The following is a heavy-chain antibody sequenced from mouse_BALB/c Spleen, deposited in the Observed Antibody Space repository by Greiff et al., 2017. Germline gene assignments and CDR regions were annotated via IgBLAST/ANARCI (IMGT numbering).Heavy chain of an antibody. Sequence: EVQRVESGPSLVKPSQTLSLTCSVTGDSITSGYWNWIRKFPGNKLEYMGYISYSGSTYYNPSLKSRISITRDTSKNQYYLQLNSVTTEDTATYYCARIYGNYGGAMDYWGQGTSVTVSS. V-gene: IGHV3-8*02. CDR2: ISYSGST. CDR3: ARIYGNYGGAMDY. D-gene: IGHD2-1*01. CDR1: GDSITSGY. J-gene: IGHJ4*01.